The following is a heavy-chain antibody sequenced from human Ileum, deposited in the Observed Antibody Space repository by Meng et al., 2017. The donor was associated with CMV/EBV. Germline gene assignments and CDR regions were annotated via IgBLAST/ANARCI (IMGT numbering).Heavy chain of an antibody. Sequence: QGPLQESGPRLFKPSQTLSLTCTASGGALSTGDYYWSWIRQPPGKGPEWIGYIYYSGSTLYNPSLKSPVTISLDKSKNQFSLRLRSVTAADTAVYFCAREGGGWYFDSWGQGTLVTVSS. V-gene: IGHV4-30-4*01. CDR3: AREGGGWYFDS. CDR1: GGALSTGDYY. J-gene: IGHJ4*02. D-gene: IGHD6-19*01. CDR2: IYYSGST.